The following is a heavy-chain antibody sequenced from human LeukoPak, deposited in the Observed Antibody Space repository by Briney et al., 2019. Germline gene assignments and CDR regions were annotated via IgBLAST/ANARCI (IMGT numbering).Heavy chain of an antibody. CDR3: ARGRGSSSSGSDYYYYMDV. CDR1: GGTFSSYA. J-gene: IGHJ6*03. Sequence: ASVKVSCTASGGTFSSYAISWVRQAPGQGLEWKGGIIPIFGTANYAQKFQGRVTITTDESTSTAYMELSSLRSEDTAVYYCARGRGSSSSGSDYYYYMDVWGKGTTVTVSS. V-gene: IGHV1-69*05. CDR2: IIPIFGTA. D-gene: IGHD6-6*01.